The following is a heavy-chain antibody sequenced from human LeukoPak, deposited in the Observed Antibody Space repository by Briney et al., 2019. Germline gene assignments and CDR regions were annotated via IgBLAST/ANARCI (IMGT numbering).Heavy chain of an antibody. Sequence: SETLSLTCTVSGGSITNYYWTWIRQPPGKGLEWIGYIHYSGSTNYNPSLKSRLTISVDPSKNQFSLKLNSVTAADTAVYYCARGGEKSLAECFHHWGQGTLVSVSS. V-gene: IGHV4-59*01. CDR1: GGSITNYY. CDR3: ARGGEKSLAECFHH. D-gene: IGHD2-21*01. J-gene: IGHJ1*01. CDR2: IHYSGST.